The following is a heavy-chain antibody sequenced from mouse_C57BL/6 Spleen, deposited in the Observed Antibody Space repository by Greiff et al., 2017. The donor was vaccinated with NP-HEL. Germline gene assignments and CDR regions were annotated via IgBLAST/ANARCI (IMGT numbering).Heavy chain of an antibody. Sequence: QVQLQQSGAELVKPGASVKLSCKASGYTFTEYTIHWVKQRSGQGLEWIGWFYPGSGSIKYTEKFKDKATLTADKSASTVYMELSRLTSEDSAVYFCARHGSYYYGSSSHYFDYWGQGTTLTVSS. D-gene: IGHD1-1*01. CDR3: ARHGSYYYGSSSHYFDY. CDR2: FYPGSGSI. V-gene: IGHV1-62-2*01. J-gene: IGHJ2*01. CDR1: GYTFTEYT.